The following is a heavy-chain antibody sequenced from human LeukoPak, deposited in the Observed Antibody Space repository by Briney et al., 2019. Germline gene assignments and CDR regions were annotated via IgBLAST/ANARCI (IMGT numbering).Heavy chain of an antibody. D-gene: IGHD4-17*01. V-gene: IGHV3-20*01. CDR1: GLTFSSRDW. CDR2: INWNGGST. J-gene: IGHJ4*02. CDR3: ARAAYGEILGDFDY. Sequence: GGSLRLSCVASGLTFSSRDWMTWVRQAPGKGLEWVSGINWNGGSTGYADSVKGRFTISRDNAKNSLYLQMNSLRAEDTALYHCARAAYGEILGDFDYWGQGTLVTVSS.